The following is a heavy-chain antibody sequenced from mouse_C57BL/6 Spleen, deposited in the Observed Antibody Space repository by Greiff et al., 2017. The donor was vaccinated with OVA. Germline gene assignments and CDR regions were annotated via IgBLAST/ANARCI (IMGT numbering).Heavy chain of an antibody. CDR1: GYTFTSYT. CDR3: AREEDWYFDV. J-gene: IGHJ1*03. Sequence: QVQLKESGAELARPGASVKMSCKASGYTFTSYTMHWVKQRPGQGLEWIGYINPSSGYTKYNQKFKDKATLTADKSSSTAYMQLSSLTSEDSAVYYCAREEDWYFDVWGTGTTVTVSS. CDR2: INPSSGYT. V-gene: IGHV1-4*01.